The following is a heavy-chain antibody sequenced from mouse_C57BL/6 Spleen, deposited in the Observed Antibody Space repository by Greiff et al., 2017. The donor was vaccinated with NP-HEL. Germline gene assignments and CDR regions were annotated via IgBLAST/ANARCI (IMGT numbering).Heavy chain of an antibody. CDR2: ISDGGSYT. Sequence: DVKLVESGGGLVKPGGSLKLSCAASGFTFSSYAMSWVRQTPEKRLEWVATISDGGSYTYYPDNVKGRFTISRDNAKNNLYLQMSHLKSEDTAMYYCARERRGYDYEKVFDYWGQGTTLTVSS. J-gene: IGHJ2*01. D-gene: IGHD2-4*01. V-gene: IGHV5-4*01. CDR1: GFTFSSYA. CDR3: ARERRGYDYEKVFDY.